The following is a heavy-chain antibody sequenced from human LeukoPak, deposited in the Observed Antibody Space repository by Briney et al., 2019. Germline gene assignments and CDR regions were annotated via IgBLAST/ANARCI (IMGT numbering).Heavy chain of an antibody. CDR3: AKSDDSSGYSPEDY. CDR2: ISGSGGST. V-gene: IGHV3-23*01. CDR1: GFTFSSYA. D-gene: IGHD3-22*01. Sequence: GSLRLSCAASGFTFSSYAMSWVRQAPGKWLEWVSAISGSGGSTYYADSVKGRFTISRDNSKNTLYLQMNSLRAEDTAVYYCAKSDDSSGYSPEDYWGQGTLVTVSS. J-gene: IGHJ4*02.